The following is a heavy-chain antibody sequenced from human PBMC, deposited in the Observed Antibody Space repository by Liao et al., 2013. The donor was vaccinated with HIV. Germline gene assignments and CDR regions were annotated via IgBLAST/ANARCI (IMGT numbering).Heavy chain of an antibody. CDR3: ARSLYYYDGWYFDL. CDR2: VYYTGST. J-gene: IGHJ2*01. D-gene: IGHD3-22*01. V-gene: IGHV4-59*01. CDR1: GGSLTNFY. Sequence: QVQLQESGSGLLKPSETLSLNCTVSGGSLTNFYWSWIRQSPGKGLEWIGYVYYTGSTNYNPSLKSRVTISIDTSKNHFSLKLKSVTAADTAVYYCARSLYYYDGWYFDLWGRGTLVTVSS.